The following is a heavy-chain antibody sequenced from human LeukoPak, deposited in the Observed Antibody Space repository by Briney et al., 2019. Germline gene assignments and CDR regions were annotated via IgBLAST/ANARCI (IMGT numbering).Heavy chain of an antibody. Sequence: ASEKVSCKASGYTFTGYYMHWVRQAPGQGLEWMGWINPNSGGTNYAQKFQGRVTMTRDTSISTAYMELSRLRSDDTAVYYCARGSAYSGSYYYYYYMDVWGKGTTVTVSS. V-gene: IGHV1-2*02. CDR3: ARGSAYSGSYYYYYYMDV. J-gene: IGHJ6*03. CDR2: INPNSGGT. D-gene: IGHD1-26*01. CDR1: GYTFTGYY.